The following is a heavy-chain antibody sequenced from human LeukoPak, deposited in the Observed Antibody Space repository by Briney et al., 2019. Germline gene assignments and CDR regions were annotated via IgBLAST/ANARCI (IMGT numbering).Heavy chain of an antibody. CDR3: ARGGVQLDY. CDR1: GGAISSGGYH. CDR2: IYFSGST. J-gene: IGHJ4*02. V-gene: IGHV4-31*03. D-gene: IGHD2-8*01. Sequence: SETLSLTCTVSGGAISSGGYHWSWIRQHSGKGLEWIGYIYFSGSTSYNPSLKSRLSISVDTSKNQFSLTMNSVTAADTAVYYCARGGVQLDYWGQGTQVTVSS.